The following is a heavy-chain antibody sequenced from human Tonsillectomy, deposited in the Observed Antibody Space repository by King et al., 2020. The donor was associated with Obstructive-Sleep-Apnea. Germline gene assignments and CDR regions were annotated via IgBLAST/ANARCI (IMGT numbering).Heavy chain of an antibody. CDR2: IYYSGST. J-gene: IGHJ3*01. CDR1: GASIINYY. CDR3: ARSPYYDILTGYYNRALDV. V-gene: IGHV4-59*08. Sequence: QLQESGPGLVKPSETLSLTCTVSGASIINYYWSWIRQPPGKGLEWIGYIYYSGSTNYNPSLKSRVTISVDTSTNQFSLKLTSVTAADTAVYYCARSPYYDILTGYYNRALDVWGQGTMVTVSS. D-gene: IGHD3-9*01.